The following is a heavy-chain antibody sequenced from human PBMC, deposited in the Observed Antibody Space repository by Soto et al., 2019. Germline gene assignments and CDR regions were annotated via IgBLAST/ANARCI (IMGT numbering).Heavy chain of an antibody. V-gene: IGHV4-59*01. D-gene: IGHD3-9*01. CDR2: IYYSGST. CDR1: GGSISSYY. Sequence: PSETLSLTCTVSGGSISSYYWSWIRQPPGKGLEWIGYIYYSGSTNYNPSLKSRFTISVDTSKNQCSLKLSSVTAADTAVYYCARDRLANWFDPWGQGTLVTVSS. CDR3: ARDRLANWFDP. J-gene: IGHJ5*02.